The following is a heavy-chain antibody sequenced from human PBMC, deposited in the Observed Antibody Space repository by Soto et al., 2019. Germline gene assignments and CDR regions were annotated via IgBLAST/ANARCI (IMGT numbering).Heavy chain of an antibody. CDR3: ARADPYGGIAAAGIGY. D-gene: IGHD6-13*01. CDR1: GGSISSYY. Sequence: PSETLSLTCTVSGGSISSYYWSWIRQPPGKGLEWIGYIYYSGSTNYNPSLKSRVTISVDTSKNQFSLKLSSVTAADTAVYYCARADPYGGIAAAGIGYWGQGTLVTVSS. CDR2: IYYSGST. V-gene: IGHV4-59*01. J-gene: IGHJ4*02.